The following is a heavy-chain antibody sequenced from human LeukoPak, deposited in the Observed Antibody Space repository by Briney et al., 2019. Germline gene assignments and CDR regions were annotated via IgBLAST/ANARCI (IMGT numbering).Heavy chain of an antibody. CDR3: ARGGWSGGAFDI. D-gene: IGHD6-19*01. CDR2: IYYSGST. V-gene: IGHV4-59*01. J-gene: IGHJ3*02. Sequence: SETLSLTCTVSGGSISSYYWSWIRQPPGKGLEWIGYIYYSGSTNYNPSLKSRVTISVDTSKNQFSLKLSSVTAADTAVYYCARGGWSGGAFDIWGQGTMVTVSS. CDR1: GGSISSYY.